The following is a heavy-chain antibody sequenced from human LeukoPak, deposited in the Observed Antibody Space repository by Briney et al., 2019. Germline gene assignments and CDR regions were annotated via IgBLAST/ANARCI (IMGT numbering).Heavy chain of an antibody. Sequence: GGSLRLSCAASGFTFSDYYMSWIRQAPGKGLEWVSYISSSGSTIYYADSVKGRFTISRDNAKNSLYLQMNSLRAEDTAVYYCAREEQQLDRASDYWGQGTLVTVSS. CDR3: AREEQQLDRASDY. CDR1: GFTFSDYY. V-gene: IGHV3-11*01. D-gene: IGHD6-13*01. CDR2: ISSSGSTI. J-gene: IGHJ4*02.